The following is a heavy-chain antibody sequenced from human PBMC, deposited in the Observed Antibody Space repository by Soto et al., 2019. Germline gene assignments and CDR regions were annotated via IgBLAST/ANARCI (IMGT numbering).Heavy chain of an antibody. Sequence: EVQLVESGGGLVQPGGSLRLSCAASGFTFSSYWMSWVRQAPGKGLEWVANIKQDGSEKYYVDSVKGRFTISRDNAKNTLYLQMNSLRAEDAAVYYCARDDGDGYNLVFDSWGQGTLVTVSS. J-gene: IGHJ4*02. CDR3: ARDDGDGYNLVFDS. CDR2: IKQDGSEK. CDR1: GFTFSSYW. D-gene: IGHD5-12*01. V-gene: IGHV3-7*01.